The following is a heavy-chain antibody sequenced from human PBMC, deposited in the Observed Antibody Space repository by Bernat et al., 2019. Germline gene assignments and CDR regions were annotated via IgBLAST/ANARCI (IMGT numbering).Heavy chain of an antibody. D-gene: IGHD3-22*01. CDR3: AKTRGPYDSSGYYYGGGFDY. Sequence: EVQLLESGGGLVQPGGSLRLSCAASGFTFSSYAMSLVRQAPGKGLEWVSAISGSGGSTYYADSVKGRFTISRDNSKNTLYLQMNSLRAEDTAVYYCAKTRGPYDSSGYYYGGGFDYWGQGTLVTVSS. V-gene: IGHV3-23*01. J-gene: IGHJ4*02. CDR2: ISGSGGST. CDR1: GFTFSSYA.